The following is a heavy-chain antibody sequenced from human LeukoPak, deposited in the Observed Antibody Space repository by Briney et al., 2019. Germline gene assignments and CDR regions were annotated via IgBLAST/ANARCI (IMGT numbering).Heavy chain of an antibody. D-gene: IGHD6-13*01. J-gene: IGHJ4*02. V-gene: IGHV3-7*01. CDR1: GFTFSSYW. Sequence: GGSLRLSCAASGFTFSSYWMSWVRQAPGKGLEWVANIKQDVSEKYYADSVKGRFTISRDNAKNSLYLQMNSLRAEDTAIYYCARDLSSSSWPKFYFDYWGQGTLVTVSS. CDR3: ARDLSSSSWPKFYFDY. CDR2: IKQDVSEK.